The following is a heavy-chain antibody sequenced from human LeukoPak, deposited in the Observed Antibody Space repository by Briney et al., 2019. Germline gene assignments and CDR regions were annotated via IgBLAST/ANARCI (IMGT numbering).Heavy chain of an antibody. J-gene: IGHJ4*02. CDR1: GGSFSGYY. Sequence: SETLSLTCAVYGGSFSGYYWSWIRQPPGKGLEWIGEINHSGSTNYNPSLKSRVTISVDTSKNQFSLKLSSVTAADTAVYYCARVVVRFWSGYPIDYWGQGTLVTVSS. CDR2: INHSGST. CDR3: ARVVVRFWSGYPIDY. D-gene: IGHD3-3*01. V-gene: IGHV4-34*01.